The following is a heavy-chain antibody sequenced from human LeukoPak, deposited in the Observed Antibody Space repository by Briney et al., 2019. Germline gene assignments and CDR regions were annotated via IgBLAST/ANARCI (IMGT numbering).Heavy chain of an antibody. CDR1: GFTFSSYS. D-gene: IGHD3-10*01. J-gene: IGHJ4*02. CDR3: ARDVYYSGSGFDY. V-gene: IGHV3-48*01. Sequence: GGSLRLSCAASGFTFSSYSMNWVRQAPGKGLEWVSYISSSSSTIYYADSVKGRFTISRDNAKNSLYLQMNSLRAEDTAVYYCARDVYYSGSGFDYWGQGTLVTVSS. CDR2: ISSSSSTI.